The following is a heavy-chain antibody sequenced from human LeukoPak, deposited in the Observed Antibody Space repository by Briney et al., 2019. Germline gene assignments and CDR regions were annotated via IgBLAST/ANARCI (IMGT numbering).Heavy chain of an antibody. CDR3: ARGYGSGSYSFDY. D-gene: IGHD3-10*01. V-gene: IGHV4-59*01. J-gene: IGHJ4*02. CDR1: GGSISSYY. CDR2: IYYSGST. Sequence: PSETLSLTCTVSGGSISSYYWSWIRQPPGRGLEWIGYIYYSGSTNYNPSLKSRVTISVDTSKNQFSLNLSSVTAADTAVYYCARGYGSGSYSFDYWGQGTLVTVSS.